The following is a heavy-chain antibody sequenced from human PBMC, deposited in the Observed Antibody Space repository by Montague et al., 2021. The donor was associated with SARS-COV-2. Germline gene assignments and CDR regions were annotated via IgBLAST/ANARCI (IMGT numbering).Heavy chain of an antibody. V-gene: IGHV4-39*01. Sequence: SETLSLTCAVSGGSISSSSYYWGWICQPPGKGLEWIGSIYYTGSTYYNPSLKSRVTISVDTSKNQFSLRLSSVTAADTAVYYCARHITGSGNAFDIWGQGTMVTVSS. CDR1: GGSISSSSYY. CDR2: IYYTGST. D-gene: IGHD3-10*01. CDR3: ARHITGSGNAFDI. J-gene: IGHJ3*02.